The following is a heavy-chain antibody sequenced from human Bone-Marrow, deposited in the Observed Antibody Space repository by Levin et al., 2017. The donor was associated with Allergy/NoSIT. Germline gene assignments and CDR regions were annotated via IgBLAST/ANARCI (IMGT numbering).Heavy chain of an antibody. J-gene: IGHJ4*01. CDR2: IWYNGINK. D-gene: IGHD3-10*01. Sequence: GGSLRLSCAASGFTLRNYGMNWVRQTPGKGLEWLATIWYNGINKLYGDSVKDRFTVSRDNSNETFFLQMKSRRVDDTAVYYCARDPRGVDFFGLWGQGTLVIVSS. V-gene: IGHV3-33*01. CDR3: ARDPRGVDFFGL. CDR1: GFTLRNYG.